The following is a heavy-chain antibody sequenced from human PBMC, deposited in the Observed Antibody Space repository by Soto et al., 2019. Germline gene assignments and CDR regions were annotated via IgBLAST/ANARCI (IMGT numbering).Heavy chain of an antibody. D-gene: IGHD5-18*01. V-gene: IGHV4-59*12. J-gene: IGHJ4*02. CDR2: IYYSGST. Sequence: SETLSLTCTVSGGSISSYYWSWIRQPPGKGLEWIGYIYYSGSTNYNPSLKSRVTISVDTSKNQFSLKLSSVTAADTAVYYCASDQPSYGPYMDYWGQGTLVTVSS. CDR1: GGSISSYY. CDR3: ASDQPSYGPYMDY.